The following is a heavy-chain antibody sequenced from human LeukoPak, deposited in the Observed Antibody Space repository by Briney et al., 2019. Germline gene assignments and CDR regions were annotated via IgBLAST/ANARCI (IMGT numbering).Heavy chain of an antibody. CDR2: INPNSGGT. Sequence: ASVKVSCKASGYTFTGYYMHWVRQAPGQGLEWMGWINPNSGGTNYAQKFQGRVTMTRDTSISTAYMELSRLRSDDTAVYYCARVRYRLAETYIDYWGQGSLVTVSS. V-gene: IGHV1-2*02. CDR1: GYTFTGYY. J-gene: IGHJ4*02. CDR3: ARVRYRLAETYIDY. D-gene: IGHD3-16*01.